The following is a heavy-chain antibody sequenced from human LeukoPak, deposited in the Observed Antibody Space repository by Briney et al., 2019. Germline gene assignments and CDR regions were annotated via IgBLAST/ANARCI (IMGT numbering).Heavy chain of an antibody. D-gene: IGHD2-8*02. CDR3: AKYARSYCTGGRCYWDY. V-gene: IGHV3-30*04. J-gene: IGHJ4*02. CDR2: ISYDGSNK. Sequence: GRSLRLSCAVSGFTFSSYAMHWVRQAPGKGLEWVAVISYDGSNKYYADSVKGRFTISRDNSKNTLYLQMNSLRAEDTAVYYCAKYARSYCTGGRCYWDYWGQGTLVTVSS. CDR1: GFTFSSYA.